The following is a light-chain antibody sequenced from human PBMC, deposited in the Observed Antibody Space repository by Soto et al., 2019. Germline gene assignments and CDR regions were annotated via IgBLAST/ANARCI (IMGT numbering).Light chain of an antibody. CDR1: QSVSSY. J-gene: IGKJ4*01. Sequence: EIVLTQSPATLSLSPGERATLSCRASQSVSSYLAWYQQKPGQAPRLLIYDASNRATGIPARFSGSGSGTDITRTSSSLEPEDFAGYYCQQRSNWPRTFGGGTKVQIK. V-gene: IGKV3-11*01. CDR3: QQRSNWPRT. CDR2: DAS.